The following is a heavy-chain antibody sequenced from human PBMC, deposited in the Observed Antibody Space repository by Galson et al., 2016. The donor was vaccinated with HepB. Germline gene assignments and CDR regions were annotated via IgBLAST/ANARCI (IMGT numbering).Heavy chain of an antibody. CDR3: AKDVGALSPVAKKTYFYYYGMAA. D-gene: IGHD2-2*01. J-gene: IGHJ6*04. CDR1: GFTFDHYA. V-gene: IGHV3-9*01. Sequence: SLRLSCATSGFTFDHYAMHWVRQPPGKGLEWVAGISLNGDEKHYVVSVKGRFTISRDNAQNSLYLEMNSLGVDDTALYYCAKDVGALSPVAKKTYFYYYGMAAWGKGTTVTVSA. CDR2: ISLNGDEK.